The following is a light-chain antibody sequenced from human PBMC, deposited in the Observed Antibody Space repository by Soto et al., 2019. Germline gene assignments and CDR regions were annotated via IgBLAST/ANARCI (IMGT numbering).Light chain of an antibody. J-gene: IGKJ2*01. CDR3: QQRSNWPPENT. Sequence: EIVLTQSPATLSLSPGERATLSCRASQSVSSYLAWYQQKPGQAPRLLIYGASNRATGIPARFSGSGSGTDFTLTISSLEPEDFAVYYCQQRSNWPPENTFGQGTKVDIK. CDR1: QSVSSY. CDR2: GAS. V-gene: IGKV3-11*01.